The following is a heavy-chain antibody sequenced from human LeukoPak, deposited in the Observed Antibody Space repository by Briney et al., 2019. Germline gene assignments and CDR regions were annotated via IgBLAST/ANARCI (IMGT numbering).Heavy chain of an antibody. V-gene: IGHV4-59*08. Sequence: SETLSLTCTVSSDSISSDYWSWIRQPPGKGLEWIGYIYYSGSTNYNPSLKSRVTISVDTSKKQFSLKLSSVTAADTALYYCARSDYYYYGMDVWGQGTTVTVSS. J-gene: IGHJ6*02. CDR1: SDSISSDY. CDR2: IYYSGST. CDR3: ARSDYYYYGMDV.